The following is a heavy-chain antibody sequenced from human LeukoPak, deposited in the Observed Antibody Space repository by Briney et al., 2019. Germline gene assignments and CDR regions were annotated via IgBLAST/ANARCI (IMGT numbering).Heavy chain of an antibody. Sequence: QPGRSLRLSCAASGFTFSSYGMHWARQAPGKGLEWVAVIPYDGSNKYYADSVKGRFTISRDNSKNTLYLQMNSLRAEDTAVYYCAKAPLAAAGGLKYFDYWGQGTLVTVSS. J-gene: IGHJ4*02. V-gene: IGHV3-30*18. CDR2: IPYDGSNK. CDR1: GFTFSSYG. D-gene: IGHD6-13*01. CDR3: AKAPLAAAGGLKYFDY.